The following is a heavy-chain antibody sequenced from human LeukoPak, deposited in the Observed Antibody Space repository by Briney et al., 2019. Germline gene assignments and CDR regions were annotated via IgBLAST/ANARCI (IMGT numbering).Heavy chain of an antibody. D-gene: IGHD3-16*01. CDR3: ARVDELGWFDP. CDR1: GYTFTAHY. Sequence: ASVKVSCKASGYTFTAHYIHWVRQAPGQGLEWMGWMNPNSGNTGYAQKFQGRVTMTRNTSISTAYMELSSLRSEDTAVYYCARVDELGWFDPWGQGTLVTVSS. J-gene: IGHJ5*02. V-gene: IGHV1-8*02. CDR2: MNPNSGNT.